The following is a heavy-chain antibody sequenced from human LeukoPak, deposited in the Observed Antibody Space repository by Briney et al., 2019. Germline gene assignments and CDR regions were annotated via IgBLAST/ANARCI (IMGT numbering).Heavy chain of an antibody. D-gene: IGHD3-9*01. V-gene: IGHV1-46*01. J-gene: IGHJ4*02. CDR3: ARKVDWGHYFDY. Sequence: GASVKVSCKESGYTFTSYFIHWVRQAPGQGLEWMGFINPTDGITTYAQRSQGRITMTRDTSTGTVYMELSSLGSDDTAVYYCARKVDWGHYFDYWGQGTLVTVSS. CDR2: INPTDGIT. CDR1: GYTFTSYF.